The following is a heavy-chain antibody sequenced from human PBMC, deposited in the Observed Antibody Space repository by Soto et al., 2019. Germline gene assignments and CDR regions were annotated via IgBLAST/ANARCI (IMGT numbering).Heavy chain of an antibody. CDR2: ISGSGHRA. D-gene: IGHD2-8*01. J-gene: IGHJ4*02. V-gene: IGHV3-23*01. CDR1: GFTFSSYA. CDR3: ANWVEGAMVYFDY. Sequence: EVQLLESGGGLVQPGGSLRLSCAASGFTFSSYAMSWARQAPGKGLEWVSAISGSGHRAYYADSVKGRFTISRDNSKSTLYLEMDRVRADDTAVYYCANWVEGAMVYFDYWGQGTQVTVSS.